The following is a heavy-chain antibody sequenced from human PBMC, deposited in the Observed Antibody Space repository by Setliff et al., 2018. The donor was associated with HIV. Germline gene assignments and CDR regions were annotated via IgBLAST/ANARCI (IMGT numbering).Heavy chain of an antibody. D-gene: IGHD2-21*01. J-gene: IGHJ4*02. CDR1: GYSFTTYD. CDR3: ARGSRWRSSDY. V-gene: IGHV1-8*02. CDR2: MDPNSGDT. Sequence: GSVKVSCKASGYSFTTYDINWVRQATGQGLEWMAWMDPNSGDTGYAQKFHGRVTLTSDTSISTAYMELSSLGSEDTAVYYCARGSRWRSSDYWGQGTLVTVSS.